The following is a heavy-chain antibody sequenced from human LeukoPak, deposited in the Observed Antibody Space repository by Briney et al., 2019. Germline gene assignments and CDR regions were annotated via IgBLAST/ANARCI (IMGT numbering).Heavy chain of an antibody. CDR1: GFTFSSYA. CDR2: ISGSGGST. D-gene: IGHD3-22*01. V-gene: IGHV3-23*01. Sequence: LAGGSLRLSCAASGFTFSSYAMSWVCQAPGKGLEWVSAISGSGGSTYYADSVKGRFTISRDNSKNTLYLQMNSLRAEDTAVYYCAKDRRRHYYDSSGPYWGQGTLVTVSS. CDR3: AKDRRRHYYDSSGPY. J-gene: IGHJ4*02.